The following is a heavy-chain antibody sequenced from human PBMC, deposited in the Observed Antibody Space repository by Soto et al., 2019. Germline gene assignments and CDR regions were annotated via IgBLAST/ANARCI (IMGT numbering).Heavy chain of an antibody. D-gene: IGHD2-21*02. Sequence: SETLSLTCTVSGGSISSSSYYWGWIRQPPGKGLEWIGSIYYSGSTYYNPSLKSRVTISVDTSKNQFSLKLSSVTAADTAVYYCARRTAYCGGDCESDYWGQGTLVTVSS. J-gene: IGHJ4*02. V-gene: IGHV4-39*01. CDR3: ARRTAYCGGDCESDY. CDR2: IYYSGST. CDR1: GGSISSSSYY.